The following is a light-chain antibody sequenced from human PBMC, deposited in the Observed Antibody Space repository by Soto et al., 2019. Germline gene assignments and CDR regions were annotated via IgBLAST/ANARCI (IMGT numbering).Light chain of an antibody. CDR3: CSYAGSYSWV. CDR1: SSDVGGYNY. J-gene: IGLJ3*02. Sequence: QSALTQPRSVSGSPGQSVTISCTGTSSDVGGYNYVSWYQQHTGKAPKLMIYDVSKRPSGVPDRFSGSKSGNTAFLTISGLQAEDEADYYCCSYAGSYSWVFGGGTKLTVL. V-gene: IGLV2-11*01. CDR2: DVS.